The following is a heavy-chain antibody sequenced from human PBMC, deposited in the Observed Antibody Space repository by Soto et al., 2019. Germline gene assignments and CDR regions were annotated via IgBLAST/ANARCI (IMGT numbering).Heavy chain of an antibody. CDR3: ATGGFYDILTDYNDY. J-gene: IGHJ4*02. D-gene: IGHD3-9*01. Sequence: ASVKVSCKASGYTFTSYDINWVRQATGQGLEWMGWINRNSGNTGYAQKFQGRVTMTRNTSISTAYMELSSLRSEDTAVYYCATGGFYDILTDYNDYWGQGTLVTVSS. CDR1: GYTFTSYD. V-gene: IGHV1-8*01. CDR2: INRNSGNT.